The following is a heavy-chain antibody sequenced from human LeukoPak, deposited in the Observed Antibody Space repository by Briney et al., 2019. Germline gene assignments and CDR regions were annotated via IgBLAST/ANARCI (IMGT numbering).Heavy chain of an antibody. CDR2: INHSGST. CDR1: GGSFSGYY. Sequence: SGTLSLTCAVYGGSFSGYYWSWIRQPPGKGLEWIGEINHSGSTNYNPSLKSRVTISVDTSKNQFSLKLSSVTAADTAAYYCARGLGFDPWGQGTLVTVSS. V-gene: IGHV4-34*01. J-gene: IGHJ5*02. CDR3: ARGLGFDP.